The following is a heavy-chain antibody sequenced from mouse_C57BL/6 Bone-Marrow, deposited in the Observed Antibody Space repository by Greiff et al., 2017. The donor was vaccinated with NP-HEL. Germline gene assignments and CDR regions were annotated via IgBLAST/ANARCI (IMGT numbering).Heavy chain of an antibody. D-gene: IGHD2-4*01. J-gene: IGHJ1*03. V-gene: IGHV2-9-1*01. CDR2: IWTGGGT. CDR1: GFSLTSYA. CDR3: ARPVYYDYDGSWYFDV. Sequence: VKLMESGPGLVAPSQSLSITCTVSGFSLTSYAISWVRQPPGKGLEWLGVIWTGGGTNYNSALKSRLSISKDNSKSQVFLKMNSLQTDDTARYYCARPVYYDYDGSWYFDVWGTGTTVTVSS.